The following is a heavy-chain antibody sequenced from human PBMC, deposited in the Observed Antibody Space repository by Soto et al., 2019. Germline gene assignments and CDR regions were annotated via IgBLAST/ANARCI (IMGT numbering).Heavy chain of an antibody. Sequence: QVQLVQSGAEVVKPGASLTISCRASGYTVSSFYLHWVRPAPGQGLEWMGVMSPSDGSTNYAQKFQGRVTMTRATSTNTVYMDLSSLRSDDTAVYYCARGPALRYYDMSGYRGSFEYWGLGTLVTVSS. CDR1: GYTVSSFY. D-gene: IGHD3-22*01. CDR3: ARGPALRYYDMSGYRGSFEY. J-gene: IGHJ4*02. CDR2: MSPSDGST. V-gene: IGHV1-46*01.